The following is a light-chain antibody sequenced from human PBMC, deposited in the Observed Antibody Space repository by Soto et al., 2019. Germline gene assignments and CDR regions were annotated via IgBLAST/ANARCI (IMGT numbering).Light chain of an antibody. J-gene: IGKJ1*01. CDR2: DAS. CDR1: QSISSW. CDR3: QQYNSYWT. Sequence: IQIPQYPCTPSALLGDRVPIPFRASQSISSWLAWYQQKPGKAPKLLIYDASSLESGVPSRFSGSGSGTEFTLTISSLQPDDFATYYCQQYNSYWTFGQATKVDIK. V-gene: IGKV1-5*01.